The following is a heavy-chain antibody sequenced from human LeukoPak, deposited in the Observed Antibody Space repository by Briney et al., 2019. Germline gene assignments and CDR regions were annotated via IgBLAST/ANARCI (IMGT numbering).Heavy chain of an antibody. V-gene: IGHV3-7*01. CDR1: GFTFSSYW. J-gene: IGHJ4*02. D-gene: IGHD1-26*01. CDR2: IKQDGSEK. CDR3: ARISGSYSAPLDY. Sequence: WGSLRLSCAASGFTFSSYWMSWVRQAPGKGLEWVANIKQDGSEKYYVDSVKGRFTISRDNAKNSLYLQMNSLRAEDTAVYYCARISGSYSAPLDYWGQGTLVTVSS.